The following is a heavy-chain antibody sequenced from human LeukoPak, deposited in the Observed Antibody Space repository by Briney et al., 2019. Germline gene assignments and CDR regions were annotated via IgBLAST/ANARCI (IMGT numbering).Heavy chain of an antibody. CDR1: GYSENFYG. CDR3: AGSLGYCTSNVRYLKY. Sequence: EASVKVSCKTSGYSENFYGITWVRQVAGQGLEWMGWISAQHGQTEYAPNSQDRVTMTTDTYTNTAYMELRSLRSDDTAVYYCAGSLGYCTSNVRYLKYWGQGTLVTVSS. V-gene: IGHV1-18*01. J-gene: IGHJ4*02. CDR2: ISAQHGQT. D-gene: IGHD2-2*01.